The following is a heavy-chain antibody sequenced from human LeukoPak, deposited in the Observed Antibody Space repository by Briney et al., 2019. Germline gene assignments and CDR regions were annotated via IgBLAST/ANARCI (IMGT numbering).Heavy chain of an antibody. V-gene: IGHV3-53*01. D-gene: IGHD3-10*01. J-gene: IGHJ4*02. CDR1: GFTVSSNY. CDR3: ARGVRDLFDY. CDR2: LYSSVDT. Sequence: GGSLRLSCAASGFTVSSNYMSWVRQAPGKGLECVSVLYSSVDTYYTDSVKCRFTISRDSSKNTLYLQMNSLRVDDAAIYYCARGVRDLFDYWGQGTLVTVSS.